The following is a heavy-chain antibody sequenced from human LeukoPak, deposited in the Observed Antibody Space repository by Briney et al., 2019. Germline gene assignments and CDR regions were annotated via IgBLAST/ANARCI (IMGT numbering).Heavy chain of an antibody. J-gene: IGHJ3*02. V-gene: IGHV4-38-2*02. CDR1: GYSISSGYY. CDR3: ARVPSDLYYYDSSGYITRGAFDI. CDR2: IYHSGST. D-gene: IGHD3-22*01. Sequence: SETLSLTCTVSGYSISSGYYWGWLRQPPGKGLEWIGCIYHSGSTYYNPSLKSRVTISVDTSKNQFSLKLSCVTAADTAVYYCARVPSDLYYYDSSGYITRGAFDIWGQGTMVTVSS.